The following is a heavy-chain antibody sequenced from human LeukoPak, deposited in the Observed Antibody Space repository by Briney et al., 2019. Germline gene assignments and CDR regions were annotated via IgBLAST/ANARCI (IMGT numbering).Heavy chain of an antibody. J-gene: IGHJ4*02. CDR2: LYTSGGST. CDR1: GYTFTSYY. Sequence: ASVKVSCKASGYTFTSYYMHWVRQAPGQGIEWMGILYTSGGSTRYAQKFQGRVTMTRDTSTSTVYMELSSLRSEDTAVYYCARELDGGYFDYWGQGTLVTVSS. CDR3: ARELDGGYFDY. V-gene: IGHV1-46*01.